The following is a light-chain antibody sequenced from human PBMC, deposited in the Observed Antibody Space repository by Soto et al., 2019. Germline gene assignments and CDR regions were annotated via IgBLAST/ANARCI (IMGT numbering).Light chain of an antibody. CDR3: QQYKDWPPLT. Sequence: EIILTQSPGTMSVSPGETVTLVCRASQSVSVYLAWYQQKSGQPPRLLIHAASDRATGVTARFSGSGYGTEFSLTISSLQSEDFGTYYCQQYKDWPPLTFGGGTRVDIK. J-gene: IGKJ4*01. CDR1: QSVSVY. CDR2: AAS. V-gene: IGKV3-15*01.